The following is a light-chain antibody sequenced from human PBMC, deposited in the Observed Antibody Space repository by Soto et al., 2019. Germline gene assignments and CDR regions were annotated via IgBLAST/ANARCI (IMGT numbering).Light chain of an antibody. CDR2: NNN. Sequence: QAVVTQPPSASGTPGQRVTISCSGSSSNIGSNTVNWYQQLPGTAPKLLIYNNNQRPSGVADRFSGSTTGTSASLAISGLQSEDEADYYCAAWDASLSGLVFGTGTKLTVL. V-gene: IGLV1-44*01. CDR1: SSNIGSNT. CDR3: AAWDASLSGLV. J-gene: IGLJ1*01.